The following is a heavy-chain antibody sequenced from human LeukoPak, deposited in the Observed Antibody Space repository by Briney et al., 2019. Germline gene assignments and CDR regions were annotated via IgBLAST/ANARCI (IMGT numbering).Heavy chain of an antibody. CDR3: ARVKGDILTGRRGWFDP. CDR1: GGSVSSGAYY. CDR2: IYYSGST. J-gene: IGHJ5*02. V-gene: IGHV4-31*11. D-gene: IGHD3-9*01. Sequence: SETLSLTCAVSGGSVSSGAYYWSWIRQHPGKGLEWIGYIYYSGSTYCNPSLKSRVTISVDTSENQFSLKLSSVTAADTAVYYCARVKGDILTGRRGWFDPWGQGTLVTVSS.